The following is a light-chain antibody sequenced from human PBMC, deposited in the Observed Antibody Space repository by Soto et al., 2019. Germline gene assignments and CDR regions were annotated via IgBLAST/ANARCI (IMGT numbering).Light chain of an antibody. CDR1: QGIRND. V-gene: IGKV1-17*01. CDR3: LQHHFYPIA. Sequence: DIQMTQSPSSLSASIGDIVTITCRASQGIRNDLGWYQQKPGNAPKRLIYAASSLQSGSPSTFRGSGSGPEFTLTIRSLQTEDFATYYCLQHHFYPIAVGQGTRLDIK. CDR2: AAS. J-gene: IGKJ5*01.